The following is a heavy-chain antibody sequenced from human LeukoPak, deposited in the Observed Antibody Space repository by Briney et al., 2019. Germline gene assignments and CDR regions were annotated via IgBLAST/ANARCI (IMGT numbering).Heavy chain of an antibody. D-gene: IGHD6-19*01. Sequence: PGGSLRLSCAASGFTFSSYAMHWVRQSPGKGLEYVSSIDRSGGQTYYPNSVKGRFIISRDNSENTLYLQMGSLNAEDMTVYYCAREGDSSGRHCAFDIWGQGTMVTVSS. CDR1: GFTFSSYA. J-gene: IGHJ3*02. CDR2: IDRSGGQT. CDR3: AREGDSSGRHCAFDI. V-gene: IGHV3-64*01.